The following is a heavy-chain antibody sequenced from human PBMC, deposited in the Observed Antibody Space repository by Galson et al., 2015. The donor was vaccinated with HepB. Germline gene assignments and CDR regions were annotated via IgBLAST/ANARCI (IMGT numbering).Heavy chain of an antibody. Sequence: SLRLSCAASGFTFSSYAMHWVRQAPGKGLEWVAVISYDGSNKYYADSVKGRFTISRDNSKNTLYLQMNSLRAEDTAVYYCARVGVTMIPEVASRGVGAFDIWGQGTMVTVSS. CDR2: ISYDGSNK. CDR1: GFTFSSYA. J-gene: IGHJ3*02. D-gene: IGHD3-22*01. V-gene: IGHV3-30-3*01. CDR3: ARVGVTMIPEVASRGVGAFDI.